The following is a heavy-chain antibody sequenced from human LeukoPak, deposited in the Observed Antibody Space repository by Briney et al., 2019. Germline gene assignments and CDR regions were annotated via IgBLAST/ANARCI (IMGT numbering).Heavy chain of an antibody. CDR3: ARDRGWQRGYFDY. Sequence: SETLSLTCTVSGGSISSGGYYWSWIRQHPGKGLEWIGYIYYSGSTYYNPSLKSRVTISIDTSKNQFSLKLSSVTAADTAVYYWARDRGWQRGYFDYWGQGTLVTVSS. J-gene: IGHJ4*02. V-gene: IGHV4-31*03. CDR2: IYYSGST. D-gene: IGHD6-19*01. CDR1: GGSISSGGYY.